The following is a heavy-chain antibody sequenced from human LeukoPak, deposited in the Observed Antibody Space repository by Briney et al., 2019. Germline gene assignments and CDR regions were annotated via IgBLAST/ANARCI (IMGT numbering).Heavy chain of an antibody. Sequence: SETLSLTCAVYGGSFSGYYWSWIRQPPGKGLEWIGEINHSGSTNYNPSLKSRVTMSVDTSKNQFSLKLSSVTAADTAVYYCARDRSGYDSTVTIYYYYYYMDVWGKGTTVTVSS. D-gene: IGHD5-12*01. J-gene: IGHJ6*03. CDR1: GGSFSGYY. V-gene: IGHV4-34*01. CDR3: ARDRSGYDSTVTIYYYYYYMDV. CDR2: INHSGST.